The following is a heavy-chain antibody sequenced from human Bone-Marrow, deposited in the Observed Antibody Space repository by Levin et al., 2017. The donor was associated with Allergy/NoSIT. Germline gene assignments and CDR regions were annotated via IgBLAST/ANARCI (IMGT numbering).Heavy chain of an antibody. CDR2: ISHHTFTK. CDR3: ASAGRTSGRADVFEW. CDR1: GFSFRDAV. J-gene: IGHJ4*02. V-gene: IGHV3-30-3*01. Sequence: GESLKISCIASGFSFRDAVMHWVRQAPGKGLEWVAVISHHTFTKIYADSVKGRFTVSRDNSQNSLYLEVSSLRPEDAALYFCASAGRTSGRADVFEWWGQGDLVTVSS. D-gene: IGHD6-13*01.